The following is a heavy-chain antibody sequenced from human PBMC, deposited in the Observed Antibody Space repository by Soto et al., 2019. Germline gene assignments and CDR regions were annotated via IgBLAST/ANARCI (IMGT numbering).Heavy chain of an antibody. CDR2: INPNSGGT. Sequence: ASVKVACKASGFTFSAYYIYWVRQAPGQGLEWIGWINPNSGGTNNAQKFQGRVTMTRDTSTSTVYMELSALIPDDTAVYYCARSLLDEYSSSWRSAYYGMDVWGQGTTVTVSS. CDR3: ARSLLDEYSSSWRSAYYGMDV. CDR1: GFTFSAYY. J-gene: IGHJ6*02. V-gene: IGHV1-2*02. D-gene: IGHD6-13*01.